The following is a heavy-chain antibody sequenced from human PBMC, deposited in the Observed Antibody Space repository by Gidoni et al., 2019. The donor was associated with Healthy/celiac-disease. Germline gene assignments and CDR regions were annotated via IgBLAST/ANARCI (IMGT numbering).Heavy chain of an antibody. D-gene: IGHD1-26*01. V-gene: IGHV4-59*08. Sequence: QVQLQESGPGLVKPSETLSLTCTVPGGSISSYYWSWIRQPPGKGLEWIGYIYYSGSTNYNPSLKSRVTISVDTSKNQFSLKLSSVTAADTAVYYCARHLPSTFDYWGQGTLVTVSS. CDR1: GGSISSYY. CDR2: IYYSGST. J-gene: IGHJ4*02. CDR3: ARHLPSTFDY.